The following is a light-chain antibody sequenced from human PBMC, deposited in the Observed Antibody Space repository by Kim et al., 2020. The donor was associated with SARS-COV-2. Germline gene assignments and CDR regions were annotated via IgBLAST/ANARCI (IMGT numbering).Light chain of an antibody. V-gene: IGLV6-57*03. Sequence: GKSVTISCTRSGRTIASTSVHWYQQRPGAAHTTLIYEDNLRPSGVPDRFSGSIDSSSNSASLTISGLQTEDEADYYCQSYDTDKVVFGGGTQLTVL. J-gene: IGLJ3*02. CDR1: GRTIASTS. CDR2: EDN. CDR3: QSYDTDKVV.